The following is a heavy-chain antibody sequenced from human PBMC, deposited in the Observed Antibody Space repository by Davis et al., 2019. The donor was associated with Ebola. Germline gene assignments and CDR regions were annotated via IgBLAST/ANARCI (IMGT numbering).Heavy chain of an antibody. V-gene: IGHV1-69*13. Sequence: SVKVSCKASGGTFSNYDISWVRQAPGQGLEWMGGIIPIFGTTKYAQKFQGRVTITADESTRTAYMELSSLRSDDTAVYYCAIEYAENGRSSVGYFFDYWGQGTLVTVSS. D-gene: IGHD6-6*01. CDR2: IIPIFGTT. CDR3: AIEYAENGRSSVGYFFDY. J-gene: IGHJ4*02. CDR1: GGTFSNYD.